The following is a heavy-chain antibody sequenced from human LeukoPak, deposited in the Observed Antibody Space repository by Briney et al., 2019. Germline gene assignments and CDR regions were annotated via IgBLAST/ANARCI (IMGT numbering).Heavy chain of an antibody. CDR3: ATDLKKGDSGCFDY. Sequence: ASVKVSCKASGYTFTSSALNWVQQAPGQGLEWMGWINTNTGNPTYAQGFTGRFVFSLDTSVSTAYLQISSLKAEDTAVYYCATDLKKGDSGCFDYWGQGTLVTVSS. J-gene: IGHJ4*02. CDR2: INTNTGNP. D-gene: IGHD6-19*01. V-gene: IGHV7-4-1*02. CDR1: GYTFTSSA.